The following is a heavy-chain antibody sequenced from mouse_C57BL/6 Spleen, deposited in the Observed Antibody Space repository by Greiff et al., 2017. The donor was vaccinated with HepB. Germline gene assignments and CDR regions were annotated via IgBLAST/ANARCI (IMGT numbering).Heavy chain of an antibody. CDR3: ARGGYDYSFDY. D-gene: IGHD2-4*01. V-gene: IGHV5-16*01. Sequence: EVQLVESEGGLVQPGSSMKLSCTASGFTFSDYYMAWVRQVPEKGLEWVANINHDGSSTYYLDTLKSRFIISRDNAKNILYLQMSSLKSEDTATYSGARGGYDYSFDYWGQGTTLTVSS. CDR2: INHDGSST. J-gene: IGHJ2*01. CDR1: GFTFSDYY.